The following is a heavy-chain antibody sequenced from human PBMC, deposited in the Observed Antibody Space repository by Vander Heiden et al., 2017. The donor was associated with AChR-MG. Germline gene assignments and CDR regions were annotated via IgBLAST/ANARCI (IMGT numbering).Heavy chain of an antibody. V-gene: IGHV3-30*03. Sequence: QVQLVESGGGVVQPGRSLRLSCAASGFTFRSYGMHWVRQAPGKGLEWVAVISYDGSNKYYADSVKGRFTISRDNSKNTLYLQMNSLRAEDTAVYYCALLTVPYYYGSGGIDYWGQGTLVTVSS. J-gene: IGHJ4*02. CDR2: ISYDGSNK. D-gene: IGHD3-10*01. CDR1: GFTFRSYG. CDR3: ALLTVPYYYGSGGIDY.